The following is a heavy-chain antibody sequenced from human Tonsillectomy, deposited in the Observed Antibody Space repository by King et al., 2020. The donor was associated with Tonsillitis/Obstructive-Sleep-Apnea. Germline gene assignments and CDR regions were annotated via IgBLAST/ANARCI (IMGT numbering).Heavy chain of an antibody. CDR1: GFTFSSYS. Sequence: VQLVESGGGLVQPGGSLRLSCAASGFTFSSYSMNWVRQAPGKGREWVSYISSSSSTIYYADPSKDRITISRDNAKNSLYLQMNSQRDEDRAVYYCVRIGYYGTGSYYNRRWHDAFDIWGQGTMVTVSS. D-gene: IGHD3-10*01. V-gene: IGHV3-48*02. CDR3: VRIGYYGTGSYYNRRWHDAFDI. J-gene: IGHJ3*02. CDR2: ISSSSSTI.